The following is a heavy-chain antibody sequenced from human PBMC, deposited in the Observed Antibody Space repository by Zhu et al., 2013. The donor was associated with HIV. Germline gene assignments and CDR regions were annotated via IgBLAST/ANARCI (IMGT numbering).Heavy chain of an antibody. J-gene: IGHJ5*02. CDR3: ARNEDCSSTSCYDWFDP. V-gene: IGHV1-69*01. D-gene: IGHD2-2*01. CDR2: IIPIFGTA. Sequence: QVQLVQSGAEVKKPGSSVKVSCKASGGTFSNYTITWVRQAPGQGPEWMGGIIPIFGTANYAQKFQGRVTITADESTSTAYMELSSLRSEDTAVYYXARNEDCSSTSCYDWFDPGAREPWSPSPQ. CDR1: GGTFSNYT.